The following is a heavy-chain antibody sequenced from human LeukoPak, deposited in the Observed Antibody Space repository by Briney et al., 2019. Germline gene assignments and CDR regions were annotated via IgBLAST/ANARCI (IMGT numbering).Heavy chain of an antibody. CDR1: GGSITSSAYS. V-gene: IGHV4-39*01. CDR3: ARQYGPGYSSTWYFDH. J-gene: IGHJ4*02. D-gene: IGHD6-13*01. CDR2: IYDSGNA. Sequence: SETLSLTCTVPGGSITSSAYSWGWIRQPPGKGLDWIGNIYDSGNAYYNPSLKSRVTISGDTSKNQFSLKMNSVTAADTAVYYCARQYGPGYSSTWYFDHWGQGTLVTVSS.